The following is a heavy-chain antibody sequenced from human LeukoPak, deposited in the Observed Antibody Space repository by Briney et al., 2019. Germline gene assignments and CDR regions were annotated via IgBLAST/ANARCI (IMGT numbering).Heavy chain of an antibody. CDR1: GFTFSNYW. J-gene: IGHJ4*02. CDR2: IKTDRSST. CDR3: GRDPFGSGSF. Sequence: PGGSLRLSCAASGFTFSNYWMHWVRQAPGKGLVWVSRIKTDRSSTSYADAVTGRFPISRDNAKNTVYLQMNSLRAEDTAVYYCGRDPFGSGSFWGQGALVTVSS. V-gene: IGHV3-74*01. D-gene: IGHD3-10*01.